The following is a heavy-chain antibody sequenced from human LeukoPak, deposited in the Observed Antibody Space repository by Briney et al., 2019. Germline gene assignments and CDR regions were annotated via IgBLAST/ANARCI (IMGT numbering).Heavy chain of an antibody. Sequence: GGSLRLSCAASGFTFSSYWMSWVRQAPGKGLEWVANIKQDGSGKYYVDSVKGRFTISRDNAKNSLYLQMNSLRAEDTAVYYCARGVELLWFGESEYYFDYWGQGTLVTVSS. V-gene: IGHV3-7*01. J-gene: IGHJ4*02. CDR2: IKQDGSGK. CDR3: ARGVELLWFGESEYYFDY. D-gene: IGHD3-10*01. CDR1: GFTFSSYW.